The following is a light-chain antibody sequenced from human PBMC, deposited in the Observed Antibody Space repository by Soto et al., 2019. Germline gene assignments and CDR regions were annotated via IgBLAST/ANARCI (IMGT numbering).Light chain of an antibody. CDR2: RAS. Sequence: DIQMTQSPSTLSASVGDRVTITCRASQSINSWLAWYQQKPGKAPKLLIYRASTLEGGVPSRFSGSGSGTEFTLTISSLQPDDFSTYYCQHYDSYSGTFGPGIKVDIK. V-gene: IGKV1-5*03. CDR1: QSINSW. CDR3: QHYDSYSGT. J-gene: IGKJ3*01.